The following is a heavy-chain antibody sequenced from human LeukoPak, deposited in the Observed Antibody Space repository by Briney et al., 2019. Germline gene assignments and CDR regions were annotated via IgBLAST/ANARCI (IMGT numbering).Heavy chain of an antibody. J-gene: IGHJ4*02. D-gene: IGHD3-10*01. V-gene: IGHV3-7*01. Sequence: GGSLRLSCAASGFSFSSSYMTWVRQAPGKGLECVAYIRPDGSSTYYVDSVKGRFTISRDNAKKSMYLQMNSLRLEDTALYYCSTEPRLLSYWGQGTLVTVSP. CDR2: IRPDGSST. CDR1: GFSFSSSY. CDR3: STEPRLLSY.